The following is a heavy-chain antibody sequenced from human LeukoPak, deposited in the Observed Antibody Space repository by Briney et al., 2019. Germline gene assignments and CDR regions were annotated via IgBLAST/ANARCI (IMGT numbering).Heavy chain of an antibody. CDR2: IYYSGTT. V-gene: IGHV4-31*03. CDR3: ARSNYGSGSYYNT. D-gene: IGHD3-10*01. J-gene: IGHJ5*02. CDR1: GGSISSGGHY. Sequence: PSETLSLTGTVSGGSISSGGHYWSWIRQHPGKGLEWIGYIYYSGTTYYNPSLQSRLTVSVDTSKNQFSLKLSSVTAADTAVYYCARSNYGSGSYYNTWGQGTLVTVSS.